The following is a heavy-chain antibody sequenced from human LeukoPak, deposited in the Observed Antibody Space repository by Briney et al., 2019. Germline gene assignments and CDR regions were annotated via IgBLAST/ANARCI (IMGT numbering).Heavy chain of an antibody. Sequence: SETLSLTCTVSGGSITSGNYFWSWIRQPAGKGLEWIGRTTPSGSTNYNPSLKSRVTISVDTSNNQFSLRLSSVTAADTAVYYCTRDGRRGTFGDAFDLRGQGTIITVSS. J-gene: IGHJ3*01. CDR2: TTPSGST. CDR1: GGSITSGNYF. CDR3: TRDGRRGTFGDAFDL. D-gene: IGHD1-26*01. V-gene: IGHV4-61*02.